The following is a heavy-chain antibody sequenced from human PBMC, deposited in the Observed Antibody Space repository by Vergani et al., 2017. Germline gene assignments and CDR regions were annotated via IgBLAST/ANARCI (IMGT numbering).Heavy chain of an antibody. CDR3: ATKSCGTPGCQIGYFRE. V-gene: IGHV3-30*03. CDR1: GFTSSYYG. J-gene: IGHJ1*01. Sequence: QVHLVESGGGVVQPGRSLRLSCVVSGFTSSYYGMHWVRQAPGKGLEWVAVISYDGTQKYSADSVKGRFTIYRDNSKSTLYLQMNSLRTEDTAVYYCATKSCGTPGCQIGYFREWGQGTLVTVSS. CDR2: ISYDGTQK. D-gene: IGHD1-1*01.